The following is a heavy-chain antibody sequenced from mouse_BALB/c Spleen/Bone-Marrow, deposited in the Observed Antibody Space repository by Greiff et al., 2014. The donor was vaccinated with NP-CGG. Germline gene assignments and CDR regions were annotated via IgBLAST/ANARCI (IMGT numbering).Heavy chain of an antibody. D-gene: IGHD2-3*01. V-gene: IGHV1-15*01. J-gene: IGHJ4*01. CDR3: TRDGDGYYPYTLDN. Sequence: QVQLQQSVAELVRPGASVKLSCKALGYTFTDYEIHWVKQTPVHGLEWIGAIHPRSGGTAYNQKFKGKATLTADKSSSIAYMELSSLTSEDSAVYYCTRDGDGYYPYTLDNWGQGTSVTVSS. CDR2: IHPRSGGT. CDR1: GYTFTDYE.